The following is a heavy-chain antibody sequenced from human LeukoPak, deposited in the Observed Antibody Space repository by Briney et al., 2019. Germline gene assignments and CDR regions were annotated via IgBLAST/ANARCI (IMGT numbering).Heavy chain of an antibody. V-gene: IGHV3-74*01. Sequence: GGSLRPSCAASGFTFSSYWMHWVRQAPGKGLVWVSRINSDGSSTSYADSVKGRFTISRDNAKNTLYLQMNSLRAEDTAVYYCARGNRVLQLWKVSGSDAFDIWGQGTMVTVSS. J-gene: IGHJ3*02. CDR3: ARGNRVLQLWKVSGSDAFDI. CDR2: INSDGSST. D-gene: IGHD5-18*01. CDR1: GFTFSSYW.